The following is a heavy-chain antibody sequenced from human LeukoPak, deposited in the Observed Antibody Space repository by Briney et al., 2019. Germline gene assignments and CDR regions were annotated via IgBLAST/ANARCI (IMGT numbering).Heavy chain of an antibody. V-gene: IGHV3-66*01. J-gene: IGHJ3*02. D-gene: IGHD3-9*01. CDR1: GFTVSSNY. CDR2: IYSGGST. CDR3: ASREYYDILTSWGAFDI. Sequence: GGSLRLSCAASGFTVSSNYMSWVRQAPGKGLEWVSVIYSGGSTYYADSVKGRFTISRDNSKNTLYLQMNSLRAEDTAVYYCASREYYDILTSWGAFDIWGQGTMVTVSS.